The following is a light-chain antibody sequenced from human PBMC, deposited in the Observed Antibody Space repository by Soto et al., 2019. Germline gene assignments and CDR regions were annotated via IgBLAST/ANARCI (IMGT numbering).Light chain of an antibody. Sequence: EIVLTQSPATLSLSPGERATLSCRASQSVSSYLAWYQQKPGQAPRLLMSDASNRATVIQARFSGSGSGTDFTLTISSLEPEDFAVYYCQQRSNWPLTFGGGKKVEIK. J-gene: IGKJ4*01. CDR2: DAS. CDR1: QSVSSY. V-gene: IGKV3-11*01. CDR3: QQRSNWPLT.